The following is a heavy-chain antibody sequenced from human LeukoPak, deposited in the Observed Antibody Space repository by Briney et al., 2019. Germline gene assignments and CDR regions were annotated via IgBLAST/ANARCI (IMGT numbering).Heavy chain of an antibody. Sequence: PGGSLRLSCAASGFTFSSYGMHWVRQAPGKGLEWVAVISYDGSNKYYADSVKGRFTISRDNSKNTLYLQMNSLRAEDTAVYYCARETGLLWFGELLALDYWGRGTLVTVSS. CDR1: GFTFSSYG. CDR3: ARETGLLWFGELLALDY. D-gene: IGHD3-10*01. CDR2: ISYDGSNK. V-gene: IGHV3-30*03. J-gene: IGHJ4*02.